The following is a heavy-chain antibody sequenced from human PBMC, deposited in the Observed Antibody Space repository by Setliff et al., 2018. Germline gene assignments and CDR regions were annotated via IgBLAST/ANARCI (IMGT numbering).Heavy chain of an antibody. CDR2: ISGSGTST. CDR1: GFTFSSFA. CDR3: AKWERGTTSDYFDY. Sequence: GGSLRLSCAASGFTFSSFAMSWVRQAPGKRLEWVSGISGSGTSTNFADSVKGRFTISRDNFKNTLYLQMNSLRVEDTAVYYCAKWERGTTSDYFDYWGQGALVTV. V-gene: IGHV3-23*01. J-gene: IGHJ4*02. D-gene: IGHD1-26*01.